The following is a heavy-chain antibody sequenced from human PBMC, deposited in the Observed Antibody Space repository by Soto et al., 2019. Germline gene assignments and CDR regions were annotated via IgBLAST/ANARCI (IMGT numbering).Heavy chain of an antibody. CDR1: GFTFSSYG. V-gene: IGHV3-33*01. CDR3: ARDPHDSQWLAYYFDY. CDR2: IWYDGSNK. Sequence: PGGSLRLSCAASGFTFSSYGMHWVRQAPGKGLEWVAVIWYDGSNKYYADSVKGRFTISRDNSKNTLYLQMNSLRAEDTAVYYCARDPHDSQWLAYYFDYWGQGTLVTVSS. J-gene: IGHJ4*02. D-gene: IGHD6-19*01.